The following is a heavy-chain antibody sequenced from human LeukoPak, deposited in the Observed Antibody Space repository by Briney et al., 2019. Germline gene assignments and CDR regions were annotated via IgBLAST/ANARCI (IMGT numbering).Heavy chain of an antibody. V-gene: IGHV1-69*04. Sequence: AVKVSCKASGGTFSSYAISWVRQAPGQGLEWMGRIIIILGITNYAQKFQGRVTITADKSTSTAYMELSSLRSEDTAVYYCARLDEMATITVDYWGQRTLVTVS. CDR1: GGTFSSYA. CDR3: ARLDEMATITVDY. D-gene: IGHD5-24*01. J-gene: IGHJ4*02. CDR2: IIIILGIT.